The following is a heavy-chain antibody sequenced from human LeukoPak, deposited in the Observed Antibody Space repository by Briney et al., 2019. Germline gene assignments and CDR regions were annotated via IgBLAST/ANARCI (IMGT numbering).Heavy chain of an antibody. CDR2: ISSSSSYI. J-gene: IGHJ2*01. CDR1: GFTFSSYS. V-gene: IGHV3-21*01. D-gene: IGHD5-18*01. CDR3: AGAYYVGCSYGRNHYWYFDL. Sequence: GGSLRLSCAASGFTFSSYSMNWVRQAPGKGLEWVSSISSSSSYIYYADSVKGRFTISRDNAKNSLYLQMNSLRAEDTAVYYCAGAYYVGCSYGRNHYWYFDLWGRGTLVTVSS.